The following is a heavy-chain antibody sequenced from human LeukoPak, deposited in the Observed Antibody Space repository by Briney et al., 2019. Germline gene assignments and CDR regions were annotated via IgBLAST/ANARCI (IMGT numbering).Heavy chain of an antibody. CDR1: GFTFSDYY. V-gene: IGHV3-23*01. CDR3: AKDSTDYYDSSGYYSTGGYFDY. CDR2: ISGSGGST. J-gene: IGHJ4*02. D-gene: IGHD3-22*01. Sequence: GGSLRLSCAASGFTFSDYYMSWVRQAPGKGLEWVSAISGSGGSTYYADSVKGRFTISRDNSKNTLYLQMNSLRAEDTAVYYCAKDSTDYYDSSGYYSTGGYFDYWGQGTLVTVSS.